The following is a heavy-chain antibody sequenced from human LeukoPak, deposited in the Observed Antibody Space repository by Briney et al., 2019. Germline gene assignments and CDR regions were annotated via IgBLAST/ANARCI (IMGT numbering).Heavy chain of an antibody. Sequence: SETLSLTCTVSGGSISSDGYYWSWIRQHPGKGLEWIGYISYSGSTYYNPSLKSRITISVDTSEKQFSLKLSSVTAADTAVYYCARGRGEVANPFDYWGQGTLVTVSS. J-gene: IGHJ4*02. D-gene: IGHD5-24*01. CDR1: GGSISSDGYY. V-gene: IGHV4-31*03. CDR2: ISYSGST. CDR3: ARGRGEVANPFDY.